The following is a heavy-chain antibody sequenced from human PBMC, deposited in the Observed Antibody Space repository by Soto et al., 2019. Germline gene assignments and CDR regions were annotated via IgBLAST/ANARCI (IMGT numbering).Heavy chain of an antibody. CDR3: ARDPGSSWQGYYFDY. CDR2: INHSGST. D-gene: IGHD6-13*01. CDR1: GGSFSGYY. J-gene: IGHJ4*02. Sequence: SETLSLTCAVYGGSFSGYYWSWIRQPPGKGLEWIGEINHSGSTNYNPSLKSRVTISVDTSKNQFSLKLSSVTAADTAVYYCARDPGSSWQGYYFDYWGQGTLVTVSS. V-gene: IGHV4-34*01.